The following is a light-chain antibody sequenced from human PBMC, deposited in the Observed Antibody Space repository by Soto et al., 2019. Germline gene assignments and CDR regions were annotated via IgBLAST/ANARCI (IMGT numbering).Light chain of an antibody. CDR2: GAS. J-gene: IGKJ1*01. CDR3: QQYNNWRPQT. CDR1: QSVSSN. V-gene: IGKV3-15*01. Sequence: IVMTQSPATLSVCRGERATLSCRASQSVSSNLAWYQQKPGQAPRLLIYGASTRATGIPARFSGSGSGTEFTLTISSRQSEDFAVYYCQQYNNWRPQTFGQGTKVESK.